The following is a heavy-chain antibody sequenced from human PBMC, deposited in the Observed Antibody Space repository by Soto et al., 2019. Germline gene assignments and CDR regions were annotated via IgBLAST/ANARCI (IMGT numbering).Heavy chain of an antibody. D-gene: IGHD4-4*01. Sequence: PSETLSLTCTVSGGSISSSSYYWGWIRQPPGKGLEWIGSFYYTGSTYYNPSLNSRVTISVDTSKNQFSLKLSSVTAADTAVYYCARLTITTTESGMDVWGQGTTVTVSS. CDR2: FYYTGST. V-gene: IGHV4-39*01. CDR3: ARLTITTTESGMDV. J-gene: IGHJ6*02. CDR1: GGSISSSSYY.